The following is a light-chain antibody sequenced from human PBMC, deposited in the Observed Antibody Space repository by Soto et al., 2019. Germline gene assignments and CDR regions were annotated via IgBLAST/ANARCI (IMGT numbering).Light chain of an antibody. Sequence: EIVLTQSPGTLSLSPGERATLSCRASQSVSSSFLAWYQQKPGQAPRLLIYGASSRATGIPGRFSGSGSETDFTLTISRLEPEDFAVYYCQQYGSSPPYTFGQGTRLEI. CDR3: QQYGSSPPYT. CDR1: QSVSSSF. J-gene: IGKJ5*01. CDR2: GAS. V-gene: IGKV3-20*01.